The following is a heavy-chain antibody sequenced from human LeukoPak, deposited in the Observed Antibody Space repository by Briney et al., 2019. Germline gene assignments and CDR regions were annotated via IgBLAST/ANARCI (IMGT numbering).Heavy chain of an antibody. CDR3: ARDHRCSSWYCRENNWFDP. D-gene: IGHD6-13*01. V-gene: IGHV3-21*01. CDR1: GFTFSSYS. CDR2: ISSSSSYI. Sequence: GGSLRLSCAASGFTFSSYSMNWVRQAPGKGLEWVSSISSSSSYIYYAGSVKGRFTISRDNAKNSLYLQMNSLRAEDTAVYYCARDHRCSSWYCRENNWFDPWGQGTLVTVSS. J-gene: IGHJ5*02.